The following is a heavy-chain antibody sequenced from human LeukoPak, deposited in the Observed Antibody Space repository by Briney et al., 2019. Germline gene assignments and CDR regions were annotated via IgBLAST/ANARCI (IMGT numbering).Heavy chain of an antibody. CDR2: INPSAGST. V-gene: IGHV1-46*01. Sequence: ASVKVSCKTSGDTFTSYYIYWVRQAPGQGLEWMGIINPSAGSTNSAQKFQGRLTMTRDTSTSTIYMELSSLRSEDTAVYYCARGPGPADDGGGYCFDYWGQGTLVTVSS. J-gene: IGHJ4*02. D-gene: IGHD3-22*01. CDR3: ARGPGPADDGGGYCFDY. CDR1: GDTFTSYY.